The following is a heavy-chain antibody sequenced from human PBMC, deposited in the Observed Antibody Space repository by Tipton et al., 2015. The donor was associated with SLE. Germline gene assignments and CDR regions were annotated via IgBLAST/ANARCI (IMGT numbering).Heavy chain of an antibody. Sequence: TLSLTCAVYGGSFSGYYWSWIRQHPGKGLEWIGYIYYSGSTNYNPSLKSRVAISVDTSKNQFSLKLSSVTAADTAVYYCARGKGYCSSTSCYAYYYYMDVWGKGTTVTVSS. V-gene: IGHV4-59*01. D-gene: IGHD2-2*01. CDR3: ARGKGYCSSTSCYAYYYYMDV. CDR2: IYYSGST. CDR1: GGSFSGYY. J-gene: IGHJ6*03.